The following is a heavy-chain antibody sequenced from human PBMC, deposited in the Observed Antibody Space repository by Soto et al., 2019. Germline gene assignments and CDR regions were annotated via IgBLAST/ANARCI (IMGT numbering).Heavy chain of an antibody. D-gene: IGHD5-12*01. CDR3: TRAWERSGFLWSSYGMEV. J-gene: IGHJ6*02. CDR2: IYSAGST. Sequence: PGGSLRLSCAASGFTVSSNYMSWVRQAPGKGQEWVSVIYSAGSTYYADSVKGRVTISRDNSKNTLYLQMNSLRAEDTAVYYCTRAWERSGFLWSSYGMEVCGHGTTVTVS. V-gene: IGHV3-66*01. CDR1: GFTVSSNY.